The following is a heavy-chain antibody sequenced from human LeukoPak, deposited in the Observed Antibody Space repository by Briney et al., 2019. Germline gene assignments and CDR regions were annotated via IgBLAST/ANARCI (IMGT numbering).Heavy chain of an antibody. CDR1: GGSISSYY. V-gene: IGHV4-59*08. J-gene: IGHJ4*02. CDR3: ARHPIGGYFDY. Sequence: SETLSLTCTASGGSISSYYWSWIRQPPGKGLEWIEYIYYSGSTNYNPSLKSRVTISVDTSKNQFSLKLSSVTAADTAVYYCARHPIGGYFDYWGQGTLVTVSS. CDR2: IYYSGST. D-gene: IGHD3-10*01.